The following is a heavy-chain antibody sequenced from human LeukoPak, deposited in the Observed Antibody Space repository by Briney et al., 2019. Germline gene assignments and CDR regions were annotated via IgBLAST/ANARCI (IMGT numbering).Heavy chain of an antibody. D-gene: IGHD7-27*01. Sequence: ASVKVSCKASGYTFTSYYMHWVRQAPGQGLEWMGILNPSGGSTSYAQKFQGRVPITRNTSISTAYMELSSLSSEATAVYFCSSDHRYRRRSGVKFPSLGYWGQGTLVTVSS. J-gene: IGHJ4*02. CDR3: SSDHRYRRRSGVKFPSLGY. CDR2: LNPSGGST. V-gene: IGHV1-46*01. CDR1: GYTFTSYY.